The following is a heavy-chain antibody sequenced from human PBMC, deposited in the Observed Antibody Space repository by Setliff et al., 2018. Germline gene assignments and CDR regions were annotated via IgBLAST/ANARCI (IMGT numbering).Heavy chain of an antibody. Sequence: ASVKVSCKASGYTFTSYAMNWVRQAPGQGLEWMGWINTNTGNPTYAQGFTGRFVFSLDTSVSTAYLQISSLKAEDTAVHYCARSGGVANRNLNWFDPWGQGTLVTVSS. CDR1: GYTFTSYA. CDR2: INTNTGNP. CDR3: ARSGGVANRNLNWFDP. V-gene: IGHV7-4-1*02. D-gene: IGHD3-16*01. J-gene: IGHJ5*02.